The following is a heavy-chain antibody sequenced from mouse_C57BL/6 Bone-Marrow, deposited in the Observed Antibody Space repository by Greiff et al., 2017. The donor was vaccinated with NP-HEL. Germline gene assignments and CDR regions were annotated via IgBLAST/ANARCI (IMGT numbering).Heavy chain of an antibody. CDR1: GYTFTDHT. J-gene: IGHJ3*01. CDR3: AITPRNHPSFAY. V-gene: IGHV1-78*01. D-gene: IGHD6-1*01. Sequence: VQLQQSDAELVKPGASVKISCKVSGYTFTDHTILWMKQRPEQGLEWIGYIYPRDGSTKYNEKFKGKATLTADKSSITAYMQLNSLTSYNSAVYFCAITPRNHPSFAYWGEGTLVTVSA. CDR2: IYPRDGST.